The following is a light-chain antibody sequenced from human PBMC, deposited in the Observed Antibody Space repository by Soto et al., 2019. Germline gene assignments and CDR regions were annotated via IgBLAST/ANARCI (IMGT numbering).Light chain of an antibody. V-gene: IGKV1-27*01. CDR3: QKYNSAPLT. CDR2: ATS. J-gene: IGKJ4*02. Sequence: DVQMTQSPSSLSAFVGDRVTITCRASQGIAPYLAWFQQKPGKVPKLLIYATSTLQSGVPSRFSGSGSGTDFTLTINSLQPEDVGTYYCQKYNSAPLTFGGVTNVEIK. CDR1: QGIAPY.